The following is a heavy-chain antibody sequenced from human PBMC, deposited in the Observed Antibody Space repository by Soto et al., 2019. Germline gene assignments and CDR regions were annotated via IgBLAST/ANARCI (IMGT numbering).Heavy chain of an antibody. CDR1: GGSISSYY. CDR2: IYYSGST. V-gene: IGHV4-59*01. Sequence: SETLSLTCTVSGGSISSYYWSWIRQPPGKGLEWIGYIYYSGSTNYNPSHKSRVTISVDTSKNQFSLKLSSVTAADTAVYYCARSLLNYYDSSGYDVFDPWGQGTLVTVSS. D-gene: IGHD3-22*01. J-gene: IGHJ5*02. CDR3: ARSLLNYYDSSGYDVFDP.